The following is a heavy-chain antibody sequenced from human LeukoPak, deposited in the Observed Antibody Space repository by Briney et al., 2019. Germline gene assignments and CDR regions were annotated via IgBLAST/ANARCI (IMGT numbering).Heavy chain of an antibody. CDR2: MSGSGGST. D-gene: IGHD6-13*01. CDR3: AKRGDLIAAAGTGDFDY. CDR1: GFTFSSYA. Sequence: GGSLRLSCAASGFTFSSYAMSWVRQAPGKGLEWVSAMSGSGGSTYYADSVKGRFTISRDNSKNTLYLQMNSLRAEDTAVYYCAKRGDLIAAAGTGDFDYWGQGTLVTVSS. V-gene: IGHV3-23*01. J-gene: IGHJ4*02.